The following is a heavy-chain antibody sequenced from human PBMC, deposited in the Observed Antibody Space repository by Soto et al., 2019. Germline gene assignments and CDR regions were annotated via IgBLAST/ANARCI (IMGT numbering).Heavy chain of an antibody. V-gene: IGHV5-51*01. J-gene: IGHJ6*01. Sequence: GESLKISCKGSGYNFTNNWIAWVRQMPGKGLEWIGIIYPGDSAITYSPSFQGQVTISADKSISTAYVQWRSLKASDSAIYYCARSVSRWCSGGRCYNGRYAMEVWGQGTTVTVS. CDR2: IYPGDSAI. D-gene: IGHD2-15*01. CDR1: GYNFTNNW. CDR3: ARSVSRWCSGGRCYNGRYAMEV.